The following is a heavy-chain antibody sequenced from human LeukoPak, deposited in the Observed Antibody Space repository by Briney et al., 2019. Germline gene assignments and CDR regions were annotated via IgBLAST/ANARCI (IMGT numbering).Heavy chain of an antibody. J-gene: IGHJ4*02. CDR3: ARGQDSSSWFRYRYYFDY. CDR1: GGSISSYY. V-gene: IGHV4-59*12. CDR2: IYYSGST. D-gene: IGHD6-13*01. Sequence: SETLSLTCTVSGGSISSYYWSWIRQPPGKGLEWIGYIYYSGSTNYNPSLKSRVTISVDTSKNQFSLKLSSVTAADTAVYYCARGQDSSSWFRYRYYFDYWGQGTLVTVSS.